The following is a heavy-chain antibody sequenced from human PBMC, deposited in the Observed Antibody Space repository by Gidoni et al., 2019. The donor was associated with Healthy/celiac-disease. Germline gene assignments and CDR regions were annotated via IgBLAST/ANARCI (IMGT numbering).Heavy chain of an antibody. CDR3: AKDRSSSGLVY. V-gene: IGHV3-30*18. J-gene: IGHJ4*02. D-gene: IGHD6-6*01. CDR2: ISYDGSNK. Sequence: QVQLVESGGGVVQPGRSLRLYCAAAGFTFSSYCMHWVRQALGKGLEWVAVISYDGSNKYYADSVKGRFTISRDNSKNTLYMQMNSMRAEDTAVYYCAKDRSSSGLVYWGQGTLVTVSS. CDR1: GFTFSSYC.